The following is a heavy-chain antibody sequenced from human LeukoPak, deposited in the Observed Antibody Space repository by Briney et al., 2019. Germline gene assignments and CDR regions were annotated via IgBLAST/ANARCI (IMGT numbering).Heavy chain of an antibody. CDR2: IYTSGST. CDR3: AGRQYNWNLNFGY. V-gene: IGHV4-4*09. CDR1: GGSISSYY. Sequence: SETLSLTCTVSGGSISSYYWSWIRQPPGKGLEWIGYIYTSGSTNYNPSLKSRVTISVDTSKNQFSLKLSSVTAADTAVYYCAGRQYNWNLNFGYWGQGTPVTVSS. J-gene: IGHJ4*02. D-gene: IGHD1-20*01.